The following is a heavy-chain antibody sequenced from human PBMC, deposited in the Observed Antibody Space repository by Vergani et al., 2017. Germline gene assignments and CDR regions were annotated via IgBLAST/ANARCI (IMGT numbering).Heavy chain of an antibody. CDR3: VRRNNVVRETDYFDY. CDR2: IYVSGIT. Sequence: QVQLQESGPGLVKPSQTLSLTCTVSGASINNDFYYWHWIRQPAGKGLEWIGRIYVSGITDYNSSLQSRVSMSVDTSRNQFTLTGTYVTAADAAGYYCVRRNNVVRETDYFDYWGQGILVTVSS. D-gene: IGHD2-15*01. V-gene: IGHV4-61*02. CDR1: GASINNDFYY. J-gene: IGHJ4*02.